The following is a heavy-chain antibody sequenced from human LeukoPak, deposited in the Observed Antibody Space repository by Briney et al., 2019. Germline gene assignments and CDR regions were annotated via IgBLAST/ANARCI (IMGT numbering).Heavy chain of an antibody. CDR1: GFAFSTYA. D-gene: IGHD5/OR15-5a*01. CDR3: AKARGSSVYEQFDY. J-gene: IGHJ4*02. V-gene: IGHV3-23*01. CDR2: ICTSGRAT. Sequence: GGGLRLSCAASGFAFSTYAMTWVRQAPEKGRQWGSTICTSGRATYYAESVEGRFTISGDNSKSTLYLQMNSLRADGTAVYYCAKARGSSVYEQFDYWGQGTQVTVSP.